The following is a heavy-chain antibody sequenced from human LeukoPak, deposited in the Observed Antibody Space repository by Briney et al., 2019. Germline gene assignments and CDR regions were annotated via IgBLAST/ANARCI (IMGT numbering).Heavy chain of an antibody. D-gene: IGHD3-9*01. CDR2: IYPGDSDT. J-gene: IGHJ4*02. Sequence: GESLKISCKGSGYSFTNYWIGWVRQMPGKGLEWMMIIYPGDSDTRYIPSFQGQVTISADKSINTAYLHWSSLKASDTAIYYCARSASRYFDWFDYWGQGTLVTVSS. V-gene: IGHV5-51*01. CDR1: GYSFTNYW. CDR3: ARSASRYFDWFDY.